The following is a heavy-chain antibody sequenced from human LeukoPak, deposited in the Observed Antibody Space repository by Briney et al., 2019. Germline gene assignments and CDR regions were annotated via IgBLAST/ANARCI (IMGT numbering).Heavy chain of an antibody. J-gene: IGHJ4*02. D-gene: IGHD2-2*02. CDR1: GFTFSGYW. CDR3: TRGRYNDY. V-gene: IGHV3-7*01. Sequence: PGGSLGLSCAASGFTFSGYWMTWVRQAPGKGLEWVANIKQDGTEKYYVDSVKGRFSISRDNAKNSLYLQMNSLRDEDTAVYYCTRGRYNDYWGQGTLVTVSS. CDR2: IKQDGTEK.